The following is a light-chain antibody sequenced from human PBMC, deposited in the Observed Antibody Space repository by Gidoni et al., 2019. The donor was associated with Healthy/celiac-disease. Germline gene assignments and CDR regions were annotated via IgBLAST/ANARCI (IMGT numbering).Light chain of an antibody. CDR3: QQYNNWPPLT. CDR1: QSVSSN. Sequence: EIVMTQSPATLSVSPGDRATLSCRASQSVSSNLAWDQQKPGQAPRLLIYGASTRATGIPARFSGSVSGTEFTLTISSLQSEDFAVYYCQQYNNWPPLTFGGGTKVEIK. J-gene: IGKJ4*01. CDR2: GAS. V-gene: IGKV3-15*01.